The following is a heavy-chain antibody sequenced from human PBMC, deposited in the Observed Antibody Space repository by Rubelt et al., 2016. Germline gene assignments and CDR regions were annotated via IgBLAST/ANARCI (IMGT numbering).Heavy chain of an antibody. Sequence: QLQLQESGPGLVKPSETLSLTCTVSGGSISSSSSYDWGWIRQPPGKGLEWIGSIYYSGSTYYNPSLKSRLTISVDTSKNQAALRRSSVTAADTAVYYCVRRYESSLYNWFDPWGQGTLVTVAS. CDR1: GGSISSSSSYD. CDR3: VRRYESSLYNWFDP. J-gene: IGHJ5*02. D-gene: IGHD3-22*01. V-gene: IGHV4-39*01. CDR2: IYYSGST.